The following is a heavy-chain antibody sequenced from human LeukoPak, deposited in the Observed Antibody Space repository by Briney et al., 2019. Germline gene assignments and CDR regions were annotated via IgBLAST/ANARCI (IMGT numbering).Heavy chain of an antibody. D-gene: IGHD1-1*01. CDR2: IIPIFGTA. CDR3: ARAATGTTSRVWFDP. CDR1: GGTFSSYA. V-gene: IGHV1-69*05. J-gene: IGHJ5*02. Sequence: SVKVSCEASGGTFSSYAISWVRQAPGQGLEWMGGIIPIFGTANYAQKFQGRVTITTDESTSTAYMELSSLRSEDTAVYYCARAATGTTSRVWFDPWGQGTLVTVSS.